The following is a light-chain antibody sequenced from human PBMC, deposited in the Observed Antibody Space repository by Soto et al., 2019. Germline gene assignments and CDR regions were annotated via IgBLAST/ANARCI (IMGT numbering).Light chain of an antibody. Sequence: EIVMTQSPGTLSLSPGERATLSCRASQSVNSYLAWYQQKPGQAPRLLISDASDRATGIPDRFSGSGSGTDFTLTISRLVPEDFAVYYCQQYGDSPVTFGPGTKVDIK. CDR3: QQYGDSPVT. J-gene: IGKJ1*01. V-gene: IGKV3-20*01. CDR2: DAS. CDR1: QSVNSY.